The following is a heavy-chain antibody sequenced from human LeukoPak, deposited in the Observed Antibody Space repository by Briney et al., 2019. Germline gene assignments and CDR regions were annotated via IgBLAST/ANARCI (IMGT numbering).Heavy chain of an antibody. CDR1: GGSISSGGYY. CDR3: ARAYSGSYQIDY. J-gene: IGHJ4*02. Sequence: SETLSLTCTVSGGSISSGGYYWSWIRQHPGKGLEWIGYIYYSGSTYYNPSLKSRVTISVDTSKNQFSLKLSSVTAADTAVYYCARAYSGSYQIDYWGQGTLVTASS. V-gene: IGHV4-31*03. CDR2: IYYSGST. D-gene: IGHD1-26*01.